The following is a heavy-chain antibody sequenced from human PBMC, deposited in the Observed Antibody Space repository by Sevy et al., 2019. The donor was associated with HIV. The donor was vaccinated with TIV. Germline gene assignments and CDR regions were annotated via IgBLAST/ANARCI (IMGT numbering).Heavy chain of an antibody. D-gene: IGHD6-19*01. CDR1: GFRFSSIA. Sequence: GGSLRLSCAASGFRFSSIAMSWVRHVPGEGLEWVSAIGSGGESSYYADSVKGRFTISRDNSKNMVYLQMNSLRAEDAAVYYCAKGSSGWPYYFDYWGQGFLVTVSS. CDR2: IGSGGESS. CDR3: AKGSSGWPYYFDY. J-gene: IGHJ4*02. V-gene: IGHV3-23*01.